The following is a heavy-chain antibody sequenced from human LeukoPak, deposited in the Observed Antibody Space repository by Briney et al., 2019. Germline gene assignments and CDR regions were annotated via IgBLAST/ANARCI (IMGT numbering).Heavy chain of an antibody. CDR3: ASSWQQLDDNSSLGQNPFDY. J-gene: IGHJ4*02. V-gene: IGHV4-34*01. CDR1: GGSFSGHY. D-gene: IGHD6-13*01. CDR2: INHSGST. Sequence: SETLSLTCAVYGGSFSGHYWSWIRQPPGKGLEWIGEINHSGSTNYNPSLKSRVTISVDTSKNQFSLKLSSVTAADTAVYYCASSWQQLDDNSSLGQNPFDYWGQGTLVTVSS.